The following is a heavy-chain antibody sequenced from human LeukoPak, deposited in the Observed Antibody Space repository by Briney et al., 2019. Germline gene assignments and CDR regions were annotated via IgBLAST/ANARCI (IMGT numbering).Heavy chain of an antibody. D-gene: IGHD3-10*01. CDR2: IYSGGST. J-gene: IGHJ4*02. CDR1: GFTVSSNY. Sequence: GGSLRLSCAASGFTVSSNYMSWVRQAPGKGLEWVSVIYSGGSTYYADSVKGRFTISRDNSKNTLYLQMNCLRAEDTAVYYCARLSGILYYFDYWGQGTLVTVSS. CDR3: ARLSGILYYFDY. V-gene: IGHV3-53*01.